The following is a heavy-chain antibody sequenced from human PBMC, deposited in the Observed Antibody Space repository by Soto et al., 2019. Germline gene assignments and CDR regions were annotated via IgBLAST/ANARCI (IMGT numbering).Heavy chain of an antibody. CDR3: AKGQGYCSGGSCSRDAFDI. Sequence: GGSLRLSCAASGFTFSSYAMSWVRQAPGKGLEWVSAISGSGGSTYYADSVKGRFPMSRDNSKNTLYLQMNSLRAEDTAVYYCAKGQGYCSGGSCSRDAFDIWGQGTMVTVSS. CDR2: ISGSGGST. V-gene: IGHV3-23*01. D-gene: IGHD2-15*01. CDR1: GFTFSSYA. J-gene: IGHJ3*02.